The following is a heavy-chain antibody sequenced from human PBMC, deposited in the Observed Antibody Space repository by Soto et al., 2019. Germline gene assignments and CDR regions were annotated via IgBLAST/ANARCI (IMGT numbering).Heavy chain of an antibody. CDR2: IYPGDSDT. D-gene: IGHD2-15*01. Sequence: EVQLVQSGAEVKKPGESLKISCKGSGYSFTSYWIGWVRQMPGKGLEWMGIIYPGDSDTRYSPSFQGQVTISADKSISTAYLQWSSLKASDTAMYYCARGGGYYCSGGSCYSSAAFDIWGQGTMVTVSS. CDR1: GYSFTSYW. CDR3: ARGGGYYCSGGSCYSSAAFDI. J-gene: IGHJ3*02. V-gene: IGHV5-51*01.